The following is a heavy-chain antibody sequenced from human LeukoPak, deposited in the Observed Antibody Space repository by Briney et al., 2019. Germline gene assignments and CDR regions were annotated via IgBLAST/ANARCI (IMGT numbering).Heavy chain of an antibody. CDR2: SIPMLDIT. Sequence: RGASVRVSCKASGDTFSSNGISWVRQAPGQGLEWMGRSIPMLDITNYAQKFQGRVTITADKSTSTVYMELSGLRSEDTAVYYCASSPPRIAAAGGGYWGQGTLVTVSS. D-gene: IGHD6-13*01. CDR3: ASSPPRIAAAGGGY. V-gene: IGHV1-69*04. J-gene: IGHJ4*02. CDR1: GDTFSSNG.